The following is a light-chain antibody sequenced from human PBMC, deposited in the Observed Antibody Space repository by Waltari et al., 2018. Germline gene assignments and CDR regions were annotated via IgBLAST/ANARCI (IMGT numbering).Light chain of an antibody. J-gene: IGKJ4*01. V-gene: IGKV1-33*01. CDR1: EDINNY. Sequence: DIQMTQSPSSLSASIGDRVTITCQASEDINNYLNWYQQKPGKAPQLLIYDASNLQVGVPSRFSGGGSGTDFTFTISSLQPGDIATYYCQQHDNLPLTFGGGTKVEIK. CDR3: QQHDNLPLT. CDR2: DAS.